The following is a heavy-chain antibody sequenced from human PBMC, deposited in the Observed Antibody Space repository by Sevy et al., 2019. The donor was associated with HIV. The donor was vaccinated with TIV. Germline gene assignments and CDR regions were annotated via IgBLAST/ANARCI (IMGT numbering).Heavy chain of an antibody. CDR2: ISSHGSTL. D-gene: IGHD3-22*01. J-gene: IGHJ5*01. CDR3: ARDDSSRQYLNYFDP. V-gene: IGHV3-48*02. Sequence: GGYLRLSCAASGFTFSRYSMNWVRQAPGKGLEWVSYISSHGSTLYYADSVKGRFTISRDNAVNSLYLQMNSLRDEDTAVYYCARDDSSRQYLNYFDPWGPGTLVTVSS. CDR1: GFTFSRYS.